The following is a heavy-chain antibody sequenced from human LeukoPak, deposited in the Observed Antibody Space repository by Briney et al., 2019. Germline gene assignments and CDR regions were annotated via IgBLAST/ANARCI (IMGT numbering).Heavy chain of an antibody. V-gene: IGHV4-59*11. CDR1: GGSISSHY. Sequence: SETLSLTCTVSGGSISSHYWSWIRQPPGKGLKWIGYIYYSGSTNYNPSLKSRVTISVDTSKNQFSLELSSVTAADTAVYYCARDRRDFWSGYYCPSSYYYYMDVWGKGTTVTVS. D-gene: IGHD3-3*01. J-gene: IGHJ6*03. CDR2: IYYSGST. CDR3: ARDRRDFWSGYYCPSSYYYYMDV.